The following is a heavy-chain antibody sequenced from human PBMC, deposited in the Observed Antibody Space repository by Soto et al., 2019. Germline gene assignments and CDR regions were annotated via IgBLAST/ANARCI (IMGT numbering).Heavy chain of an antibody. Sequence: EVQLVESGGGLVQPGESLRLSCAASGFTISSYWMHWVRQAPGKGLEWVSRISSDSSTTYYAGSVKGRFTISRDNAKNTLYLQMNSLRAEDTAVYYCVRTIRLVGAATRDDYWGQGTLVTVSS. D-gene: IGHD2-15*01. CDR3: VRTIRLVGAATRDDY. J-gene: IGHJ4*02. CDR1: GFTISSYW. V-gene: IGHV3-74*01. CDR2: ISSDSSTT.